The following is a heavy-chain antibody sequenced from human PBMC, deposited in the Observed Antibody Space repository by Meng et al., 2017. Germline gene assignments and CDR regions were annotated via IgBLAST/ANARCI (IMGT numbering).Heavy chain of an antibody. CDR1: GFTFSSYA. CDR3: AKFRWFGELFQGAYGMDV. D-gene: IGHD3-10*01. J-gene: IGHJ6*02. V-gene: IGHV3-23*01. CDR2: ISGSGGST. Sequence: GVSLKISCAASGFTFSSYAMSWVRQAPGKGLEWVSAISGSGGSTYYADSVKGRFTISRDNSKNTLYLQMNSLRAEDTAVYYCAKFRWFGELFQGAYGMDVWGQGTTVTVSS.